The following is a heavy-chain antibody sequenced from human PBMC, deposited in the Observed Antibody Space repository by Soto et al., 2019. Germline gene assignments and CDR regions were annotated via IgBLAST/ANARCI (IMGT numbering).Heavy chain of an antibody. J-gene: IGHJ4*02. Sequence: ASETLSLTCTVSGASITRDGYYWSWLRQHPGKGLEWIGHIYYSGNTYYDSSLGSRLTISVDTSKNQFSLRLTSVTAADTAVYYCARTVGSGSPDFDYWGQGTLVTVSS. CDR1: GASITRDGYY. CDR2: IYYSGNT. D-gene: IGHD3-10*01. CDR3: ARTVGSGSPDFDY. V-gene: IGHV4-31*03.